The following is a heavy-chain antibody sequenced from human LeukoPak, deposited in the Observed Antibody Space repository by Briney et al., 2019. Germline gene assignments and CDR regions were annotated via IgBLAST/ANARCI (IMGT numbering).Heavy chain of an antibody. Sequence: PSETLSLTCAVSGGSISSSNWWSWVRQPPGKGLEWIGEIYHSGSTNYNPSLKSRVTISVDKSKNQFPLKLSSVTAADTAVYYCARVQWLDPGFDPWGQGTLVTVSS. CDR1: GGSISSSNW. D-gene: IGHD6-19*01. CDR2: IYHSGST. CDR3: ARVQWLDPGFDP. V-gene: IGHV4-4*02. J-gene: IGHJ5*02.